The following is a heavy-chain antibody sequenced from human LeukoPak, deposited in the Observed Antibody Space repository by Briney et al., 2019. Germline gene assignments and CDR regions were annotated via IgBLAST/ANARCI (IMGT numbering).Heavy chain of an antibody. CDR3: ARGPYYDFWSGHRTLDY. J-gene: IGHJ4*02. Sequence: SETLSLTCAVYGGSFSGYYWSWIRQPPGKGLEWIGEINHSGSTNYNPSLKSQVTISVDTSKNQFSLKLSSVTAADTAVYYCARGPYYDFWSGHRTLDYWGQGTLVTVSS. CDR1: GGSFSGYY. V-gene: IGHV4-34*01. D-gene: IGHD3-3*01. CDR2: INHSGST.